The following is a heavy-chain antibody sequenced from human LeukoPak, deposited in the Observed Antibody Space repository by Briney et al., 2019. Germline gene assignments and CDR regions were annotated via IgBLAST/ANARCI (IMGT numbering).Heavy chain of an antibody. V-gene: IGHV3-21*01. CDR1: GFTFRHYA. D-gene: IGHD3-10*01. CDR3: ASEAESYYYGSGSPPRH. CDR2: IGVGGSWFSQ. Sequence: GGSLRLSCTASGFTFRHYAMNWVRHAPGKGLEWVSYIGVGGSWFSQYYGDSVKGRFTISRDNAKNSLYLQMNSLRAEDTAVYYCASEAESYYYGSGSPPRHWGQGTLVTVSS. J-gene: IGHJ4*02.